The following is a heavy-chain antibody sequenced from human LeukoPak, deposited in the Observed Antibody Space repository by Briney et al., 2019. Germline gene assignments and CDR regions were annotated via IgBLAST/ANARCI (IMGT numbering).Heavy chain of an antibody. CDR3: AKHPLYYDFLPGGVGPYSFAS. CDR1: GFTVSGNY. V-gene: IGHV3-66*04. CDR2: IYSGGST. D-gene: IGHD3-3*01. J-gene: IGHJ4*02. Sequence: GGSLRLSCAASGFTVSGNYMSWVRQAPGKGLEWISVIYSGGSTHYADSVKGRFTISRDKFNNTLWLHMTNLRAEDTAVYYCAKHPLYYDFLPGGVGPYSFASWGQGTLVTVSS.